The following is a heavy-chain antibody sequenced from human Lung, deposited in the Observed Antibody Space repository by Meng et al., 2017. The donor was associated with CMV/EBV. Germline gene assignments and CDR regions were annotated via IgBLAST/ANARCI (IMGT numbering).Heavy chain of an antibody. CDR3: ARTLGSYYDY. Sequence: KVSCKASGGDLSSYALGWVRQAPGQGLEWMGDIIPILGIVNYAQKFRGRVTITADRATGTAYMELSSLRSEDTAVYYCARTLGSYYDYWGQGTLVTVSS. J-gene: IGHJ4*02. CDR2: IIPILGIV. D-gene: IGHD1-26*01. CDR1: GGDLSSYA. V-gene: IGHV1-69*10.